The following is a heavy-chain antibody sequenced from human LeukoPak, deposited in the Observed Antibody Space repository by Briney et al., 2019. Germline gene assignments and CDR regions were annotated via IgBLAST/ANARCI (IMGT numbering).Heavy chain of an antibody. Sequence: SQTLSLTCTVSGGSISSGSYYWSWIRQPAGKGLEWIGRIYTSGSTNYNPSLKSRVTISVDTSKNQLSLKLSSVTAADTAVYYCARISSGRDYWGQGTLVTVSS. J-gene: IGHJ4*02. D-gene: IGHD6-19*01. CDR1: GGSISSGSYY. CDR3: ARISSGRDY. CDR2: IYTSGST. V-gene: IGHV4-61*02.